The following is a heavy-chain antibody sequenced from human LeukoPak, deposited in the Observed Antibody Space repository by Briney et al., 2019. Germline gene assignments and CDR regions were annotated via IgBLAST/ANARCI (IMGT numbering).Heavy chain of an antibody. CDR1: GYTFTSYG. CDR3: ARVAGLKTTVTSRYYYYYMDV. D-gene: IGHD4-17*01. J-gene: IGHJ6*03. Sequence: ASVKVSCKASGYTFTSYGISWVRQAPGQGLEWMGWTSACNGNTNYAQKLQGRVTMTTDTSTSTAYMELRSLRSDDTAVYYCARVAGLKTTVTSRYYYYYMDVWGKGTTVTVSS. V-gene: IGHV1-18*01. CDR2: TSACNGNT.